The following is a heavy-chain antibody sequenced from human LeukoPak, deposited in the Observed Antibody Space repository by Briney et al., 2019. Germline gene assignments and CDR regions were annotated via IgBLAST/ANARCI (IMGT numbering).Heavy chain of an antibody. D-gene: IGHD3-22*01. CDR3: ARLDMIVVGDIMDV. CDR2: VSDSGSS. Sequence: PSETLSLTCSVSGGSINSYHWSWIRQSPEKGLEWIGYVSDSGSSNYNPSLKSRVIISLDTSKIRFSLKLSSVTAADAAVYYCARLDMIVVGDIMDVWGQGTTVIVSS. J-gene: IGHJ6*02. CDR1: GGSINSYH. V-gene: IGHV4-59*08.